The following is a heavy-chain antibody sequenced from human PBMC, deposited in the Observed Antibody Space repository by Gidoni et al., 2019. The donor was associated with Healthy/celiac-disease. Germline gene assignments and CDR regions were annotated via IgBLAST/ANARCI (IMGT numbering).Heavy chain of an antibody. CDR2: IYYSGST. V-gene: IGHV4-59*01. J-gene: IGHJ4*02. CDR3: ARGPYYDFWSGTKYYFDY. CDR1: GGSISSYY. D-gene: IGHD3-3*01. Sequence: QVQLQESGPGLVKPSETLSLTCTGPGGSISSYYWSWIRQPPAKGLDWIGYIYYSGSTNYNPSLKSRVTISVDTSKNQFSLKLSSVTAADTAVYYCARGPYYDFWSGTKYYFDYWGQGTLVTVSS.